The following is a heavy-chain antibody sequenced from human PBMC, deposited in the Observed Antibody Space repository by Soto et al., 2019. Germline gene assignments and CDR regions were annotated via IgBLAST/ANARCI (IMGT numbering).Heavy chain of an antibody. Sequence: ASVKVSCKASGYTFTSYYMHWVRQAPGQGLEWMGIINPSGGSTSYAQKFQGRVTMTRDTSTSTVYMELSSLRSEDTAVYYCARDLSRSRELLTNDFWGQGSLVTVSS. D-gene: IGHD1-26*01. CDR2: INPSGGST. V-gene: IGHV1-46*01. J-gene: IGHJ4*02. CDR3: ARDLSRSRELLTNDF. CDR1: GYTFTSYY.